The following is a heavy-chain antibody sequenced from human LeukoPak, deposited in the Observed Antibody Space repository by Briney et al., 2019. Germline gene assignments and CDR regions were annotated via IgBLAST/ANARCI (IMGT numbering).Heavy chain of an antibody. CDR2: IFYSGST. Sequence: PSETLSLTCTVSGGSISSSSYYWGWIRQPPGKGLEWMGSIFYSGSTYYNPSLKSRVTISVDTSKNQFSLKLSSVTAADTAVYYCASGYYYDSSVDYWGQGTLVTVSS. V-gene: IGHV4-39*01. D-gene: IGHD3-22*01. J-gene: IGHJ4*02. CDR3: ASGYYYDSSVDY. CDR1: GGSISSSSYY.